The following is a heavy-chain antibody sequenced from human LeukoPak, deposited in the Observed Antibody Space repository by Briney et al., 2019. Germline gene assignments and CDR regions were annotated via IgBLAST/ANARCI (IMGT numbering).Heavy chain of an antibody. D-gene: IGHD3-22*01. V-gene: IGHV3-20*04. CDR2: INWNGGST. CDR1: GFTFDDYF. CDR3: ARGYYYDSSTYPGDY. J-gene: IGHJ4*02. Sequence: GGSLRLSCAASGFTFDDYFMSWVRQAPGKGLEWASGINWNGGSTGYADSVKGRFTISRDNAKNSLYLQMNSLRAEDTALYYCARGYYYDSSTYPGDYWGQGTLVTVSS.